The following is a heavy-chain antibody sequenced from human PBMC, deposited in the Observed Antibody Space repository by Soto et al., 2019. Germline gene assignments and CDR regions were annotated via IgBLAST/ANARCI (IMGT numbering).Heavy chain of an antibody. D-gene: IGHD3-10*01. CDR2: TYYMSKWHN. CDR3: TRGFLKSGFDC. V-gene: IGHV6-1*01. Sequence: SQTLSLTCAISGDSVSSNSWNWVRQSPSRGLEWLGRTYYMSKWHNDYAVSVKSRITINPDTSKNQFSLQPNSVTPEDTALYYCTRGFLKSGFDCWGQGTLVTVSS. J-gene: IGHJ4*02. CDR1: GDSVSSNS.